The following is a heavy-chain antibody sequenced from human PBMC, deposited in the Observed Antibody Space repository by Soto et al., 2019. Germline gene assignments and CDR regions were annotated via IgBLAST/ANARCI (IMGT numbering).Heavy chain of an antibody. Sequence: GGSLRLSCAASGFTFSSYAMSWVRQAPGKGLEWVSAISGSGGSTYYADSVKGRFTTSRDNSKNTLYLQMNSLRAEDTAVYYCAKDIVATIRAYYGMDVWGQGTTVTVSS. CDR2: ISGSGGST. CDR3: AKDIVATIRAYYGMDV. CDR1: GFTFSSYA. J-gene: IGHJ6*02. V-gene: IGHV3-23*01. D-gene: IGHD5-12*01.